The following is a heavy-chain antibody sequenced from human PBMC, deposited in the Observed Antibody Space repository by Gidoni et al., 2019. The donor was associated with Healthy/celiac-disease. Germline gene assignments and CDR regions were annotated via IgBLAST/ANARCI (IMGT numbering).Heavy chain of an antibody. CDR2: IYYSGST. V-gene: IGHV4-31*03. CDR1: GGSISSGGYY. CDR3: ARLGARFLECNP. J-gene: IGHJ5*02. Sequence: QVQLQESGPGLVKPSQTLSLTCTVSGGSISSGGYYWSWLRQHPGKGLEWIGYIYYSGSTYYNPSLKSRVTISVDTSKNQFSLKLSSVTAADTAVYYCARLGARFLECNPWGQGTLVTVSS. D-gene: IGHD3-3*01.